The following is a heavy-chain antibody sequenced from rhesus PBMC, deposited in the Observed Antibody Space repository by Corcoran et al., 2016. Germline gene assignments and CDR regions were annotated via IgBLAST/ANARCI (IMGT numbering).Heavy chain of an antibody. CDR1: GFSIRIGYG. Sequence: QVQLQESGPGLVKPSETLSLTCAVSGFSIRIGYGWTWIRQPPGKGLGWMGYIDGTNRNTYYNPSLKSRVTISRDTSKNQFSLKLNAMTAADTAVYYCARGNPPDYWGQGVLVTVSS. V-gene: IGHV4-127*01. CDR2: IDGTNRNT. CDR3: ARGNPPDY. J-gene: IGHJ4*01.